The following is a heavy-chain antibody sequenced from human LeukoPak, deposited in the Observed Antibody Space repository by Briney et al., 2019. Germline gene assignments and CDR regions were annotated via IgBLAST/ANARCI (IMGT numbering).Heavy chain of an antibody. CDR1: GFTFSSYA. Sequence: PGGSLRLSCAASGFTFSSYAMSWVRQAPGKGLEWVSAISGSGGSTYYADSVKGRFTISRDNSKNTLYLQMNSLRAEDTAVYYCARGLMGAAGGYYFDYWGQGTLVTVSS. V-gene: IGHV3-23*01. J-gene: IGHJ4*02. CDR2: ISGSGGST. CDR3: ARGLMGAAGGYYFDY. D-gene: IGHD2-8*01.